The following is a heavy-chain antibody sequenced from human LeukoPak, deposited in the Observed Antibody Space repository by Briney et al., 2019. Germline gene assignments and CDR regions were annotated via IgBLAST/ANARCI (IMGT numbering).Heavy chain of an antibody. Sequence: PGGSLRLSCAASGFTFSNYNMNWVRQAPGKGLEWVSFISSGSSYIYYADSVKGRFTISRDNAKNSLYLQMSSLRAEDTAVYYCASGSYWGQGILVTVSS. V-gene: IGHV3-21*01. J-gene: IGHJ4*02. CDR2: ISSGSSYI. CDR1: GFTFSNYN. D-gene: IGHD1-1*01. CDR3: ASGSY.